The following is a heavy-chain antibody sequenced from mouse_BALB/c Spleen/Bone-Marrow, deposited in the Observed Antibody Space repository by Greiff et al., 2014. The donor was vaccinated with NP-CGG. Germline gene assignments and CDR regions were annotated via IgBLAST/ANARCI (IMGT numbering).Heavy chain of an antibody. V-gene: IGHV1-61*01. D-gene: IGHD1-2*01. CDR3: ARQDITAASDY. CDR1: GYSFISYW. J-gene: IGHJ2*01. CDR2: IHPSDGET. Sequence: QVQLQQSGAELVRPGTSVKLSCKASGYSFISYWMNWVKQRPGEGLEWIGTIHPSDGETRLNQKLKDKATLTVDKSSSTVYMQFSSPSSEDSAVYYCARQDITAASDYWGQGTTLTVSS.